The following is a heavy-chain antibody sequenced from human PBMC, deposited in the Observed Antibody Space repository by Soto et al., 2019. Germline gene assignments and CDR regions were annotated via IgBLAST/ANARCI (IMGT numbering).Heavy chain of an antibody. D-gene: IGHD5-18*01. V-gene: IGHV3-23*01. CDR1: GFTFTSYA. J-gene: IGHJ6*02. CDR2: ISGSGGST. CDR3: AKDGSTVDTPLGMDV. Sequence: EVPLLESGGGLVQPGGSLRLSCAASGFTFTSYAMNWVRQAPGKGLEWVSAISGSGGSTYYADSVKGRFTTSRDNSKNTVDLQMTSLRAADTAVYYCAKDGSTVDTPLGMDVWGQGTTVTVSS.